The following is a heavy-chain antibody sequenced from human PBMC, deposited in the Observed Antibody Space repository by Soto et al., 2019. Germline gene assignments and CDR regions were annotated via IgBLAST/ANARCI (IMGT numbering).Heavy chain of an antibody. Sequence: GASVKVSCKASGYSFTSYGITWVRQAPGQGLEWIGWINAYNGNTNYGQKLQGRVSMTTDTSTSTVYMELRSLRSDDTAVYYCARDSTHYYESSAVGNFQHWGQGTLVTVSS. CDR1: GYSFTSYG. V-gene: IGHV1-18*01. CDR2: INAYNGNT. D-gene: IGHD3-22*01. CDR3: ARDSTHYYESSAVGNFQH. J-gene: IGHJ1*01.